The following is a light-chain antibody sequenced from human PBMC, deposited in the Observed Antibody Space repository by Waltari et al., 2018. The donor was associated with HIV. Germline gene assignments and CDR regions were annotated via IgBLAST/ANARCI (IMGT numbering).Light chain of an antibody. Sequence: DIVMTQSPDSLAVSLGERATINCQSSQSISNNSNNKNYLACYQQKPGQTPRLRIYGASARESGVPDRFSGSGSGTSFSLSISSLQAEDVAVYFCQQYYSSPRTFGQGTKVEIK. CDR2: GAS. V-gene: IGKV4-1*01. J-gene: IGKJ1*01. CDR3: QQYYSSPRT. CDR1: QSISNNSNNKNY.